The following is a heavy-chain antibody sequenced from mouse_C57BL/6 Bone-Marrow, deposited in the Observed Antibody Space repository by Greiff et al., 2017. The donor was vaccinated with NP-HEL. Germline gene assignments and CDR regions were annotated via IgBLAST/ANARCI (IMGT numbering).Heavy chain of an antibody. J-gene: IGHJ3*01. Sequence: EVQLQQSGPELVKPGASVKISCKASGYTFTDYYMNWVKQSHGKSLEWIGDINPNNGGTSYNQKFKGKATLTVDKSSSTAYMELRSLTSEDSAVYYCARRGLDLAYWGQGTLVTVSA. CDR3: ARRGLDLAY. CDR1: GYTFTDYY. D-gene: IGHD2-4*01. CDR2: INPNNGGT. V-gene: IGHV1-26*01.